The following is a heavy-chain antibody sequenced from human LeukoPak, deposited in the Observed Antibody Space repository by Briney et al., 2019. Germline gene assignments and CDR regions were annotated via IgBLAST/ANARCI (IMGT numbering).Heavy chain of an antibody. CDR2: ISGSGGST. J-gene: IGHJ6*02. D-gene: IGHD3-22*01. CDR3: ASMEYYYDSSGYSDYYYGMDV. Sequence: GGSLRVSCAASGLTFSSYAMSWVRQAPGNGLEWVSAISGSGGSTYYADSVKGRFTISRDNSKNMLYLQMNSLRAEDTAVYYCASMEYYYDSSGYSDYYYGMDVWGQGTTVTVSS. V-gene: IGHV3-23*01. CDR1: GLTFSSYA.